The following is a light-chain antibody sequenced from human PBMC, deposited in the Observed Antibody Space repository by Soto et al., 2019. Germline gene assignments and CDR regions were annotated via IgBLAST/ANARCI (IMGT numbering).Light chain of an antibody. CDR2: AAS. Sequence: DIQLTQSPSFLSASVGDRVTMTCRASQGISSYLAWYQQKPGKAPKLLIYAASTLQSGVPSRFSGSGSGTEFTLTISSLQPEDFATYYCQQLNSYPITFGQGTKVDI. J-gene: IGKJ1*01. CDR1: QGISSY. CDR3: QQLNSYPIT. V-gene: IGKV1-9*01.